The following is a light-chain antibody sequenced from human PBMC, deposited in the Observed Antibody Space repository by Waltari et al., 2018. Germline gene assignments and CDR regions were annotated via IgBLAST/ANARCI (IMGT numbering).Light chain of an antibody. CDR2: GAS. CDR1: QSLSSN. Sequence: EIVMTQSPATLSVSPGERVTFSCRASQSLSSNLAWYQQKPGQAPRLLIYGASTRAAGIPARFSGSGSGTEFTLTISSMESEDFAVYYCQQYNYWPPLTFGGGTKVDIK. V-gene: IGKV3-15*01. J-gene: IGKJ4*01. CDR3: QQYNYWPPLT.